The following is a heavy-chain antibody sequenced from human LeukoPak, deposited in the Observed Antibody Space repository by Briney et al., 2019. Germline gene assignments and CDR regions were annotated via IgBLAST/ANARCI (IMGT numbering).Heavy chain of an antibody. Sequence: ASVKVSCKASGYTFTSYGISWVRQAPGQGLEWMGWISAYNGNTNYAQKLQGRVNMTTDTSTSTAYMELRSLRSDDTAVYYCARERSGYSYGHAIDFDYWGQGTLVTVSS. CDR1: GYTFTSYG. CDR2: ISAYNGNT. D-gene: IGHD5-18*01. V-gene: IGHV1-18*01. CDR3: ARERSGYSYGHAIDFDY. J-gene: IGHJ4*02.